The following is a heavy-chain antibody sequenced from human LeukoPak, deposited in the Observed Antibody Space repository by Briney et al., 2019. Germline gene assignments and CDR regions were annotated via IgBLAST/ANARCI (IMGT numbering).Heavy chain of an antibody. J-gene: IGHJ6*02. Sequence: SETLPLTCTVSGGSISSGGHSWSWIRQPPGKGLEWIGYIYHSGSGSTYYNPSLKSRVTISIDKSKNQFSLKLNSVTAADTAVYYCARINDFWSGPTLDVWGQGTTVTVSS. V-gene: IGHV4-30-2*01. CDR2: IYHSGSGST. CDR3: ARINDFWSGPTLDV. CDR1: GGSISSGGHS. D-gene: IGHD3-3*01.